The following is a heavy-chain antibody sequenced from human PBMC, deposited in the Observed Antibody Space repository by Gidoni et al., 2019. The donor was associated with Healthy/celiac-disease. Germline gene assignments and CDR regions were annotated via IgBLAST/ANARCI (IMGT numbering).Heavy chain of an antibody. CDR2: INQDGSKK. J-gene: IGHJ4*02. CDR3: ARAVGADGSY. CDR1: STYW. D-gene: IGHD3-10*01. V-gene: IGHV3-7*01. Sequence: STYWMSWVRQAPGKGLEWVANINQDGSKKYYVDYVKGRFTISRDNANNSLYLRMNSLRAEDTAVYYWARAVGADGSYWGQGTLVTVSS.